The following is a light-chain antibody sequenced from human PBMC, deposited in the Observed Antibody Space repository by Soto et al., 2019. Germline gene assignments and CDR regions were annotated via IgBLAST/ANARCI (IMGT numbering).Light chain of an antibody. V-gene: IGKV1-5*01. Sequence: DIQMTQSPSTLSGSVGDRVTITCRASQTISSWLAWYQQKPGKAPKLLIDDASNLESGVPSRFSGSGSGTEFTLTISSLQPDDFATYYCQQYNSPITFGQGTDWRL. CDR3: QQYNSPIT. J-gene: IGKJ5*01. CDR2: DAS. CDR1: QTISSW.